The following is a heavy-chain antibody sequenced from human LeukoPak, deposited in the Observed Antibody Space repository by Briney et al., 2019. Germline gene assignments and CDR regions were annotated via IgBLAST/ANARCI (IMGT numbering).Heavy chain of an antibody. D-gene: IGHD5-18*01. CDR2: ISSSGSTI. V-gene: IGHV3-48*03. CDR3: AREVDTGIDY. CDR1: GFTFSSYE. J-gene: IGHJ4*02. Sequence: GGSLRLSCAASGFTFSSYEMNWVRQAPGKGLEWVSYISSSGSTIYYADSVKGRFTISRDNAKNSLYLQMNSLRAEDTAVYYCAREVDTGIDYWGQGTLVTVSS.